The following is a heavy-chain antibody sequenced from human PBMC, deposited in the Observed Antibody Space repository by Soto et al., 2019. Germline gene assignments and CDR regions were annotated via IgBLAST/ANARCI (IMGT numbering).Heavy chain of an antibody. CDR3: ASMGRRDGYNQGELDY. V-gene: IGHV1-18*01. Sequence: GASVKVSCKASGYTFTSYAICWVRQSPGQGLEWMGWISAYNGNTNYAQKLQGRVTMTTDTSTSTAYMELRSLRSDDTAVYYCASMGRRDGYNQGELDYWGQGTLVTVSS. J-gene: IGHJ4*02. CDR2: ISAYNGNT. D-gene: IGHD5-12*01. CDR1: GYTFTSYA.